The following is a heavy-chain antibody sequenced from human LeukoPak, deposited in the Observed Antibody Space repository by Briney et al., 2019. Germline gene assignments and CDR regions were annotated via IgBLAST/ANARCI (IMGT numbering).Heavy chain of an antibody. CDR1: GFTFSSYA. CDR3: ASLNYYDSSGYGY. J-gene: IGHJ4*02. Sequence: GGSLRLSCAASGFTFSSYAMHWVRQAPGKGLEWVAVISYDGSNKYYADSVKGRFTISRDNSKNTLYLQMNSLRAEDTAVYYCASLNYYDSSGYGYWGQGTLVTVSS. CDR2: ISYDGSNK. D-gene: IGHD3-22*01. V-gene: IGHV3-30-3*01.